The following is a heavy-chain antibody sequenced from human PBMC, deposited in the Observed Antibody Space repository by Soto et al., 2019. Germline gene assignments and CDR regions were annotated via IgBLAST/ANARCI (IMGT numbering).Heavy chain of an antibody. J-gene: IGHJ6*02. CDR1: GVTFSSYG. D-gene: IGHD3-16*02. CDR3: ARDYQPDYYYYYGMDV. Sequence: GGSLRLSCAASGVTFSSYGMHWVRQAPGKGLEWVAVIWYDGSNKYYADSVKGRFTISRDNSKNTLYLQMNSLRAEDTAVYYCARDYQPDYYYYYGMDVWGQGTTVTVSS. CDR2: IWYDGSNK. V-gene: IGHV3-33*01.